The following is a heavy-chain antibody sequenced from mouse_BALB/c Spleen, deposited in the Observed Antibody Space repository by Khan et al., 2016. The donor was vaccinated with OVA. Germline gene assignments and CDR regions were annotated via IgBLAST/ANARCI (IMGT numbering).Heavy chain of an antibody. V-gene: IGHV1S81*02. D-gene: IGHD2-10*01. J-gene: IGHJ2*01. CDR1: GYTFTNYW. CDR2: IYPSDGRT. CDR3: ARNAYFGNYFDY. Sequence: QVQLQQSGAELVKPGASVKLSCKASGYTFTNYWVHWVKQRPGQGLEWIGEIYPSDGRTNYNEKFKTKATLTVDKSSTTAYIQLSSLTSEDSAVYSCARNAYFGNYFDYWGQGTTLTVSS.